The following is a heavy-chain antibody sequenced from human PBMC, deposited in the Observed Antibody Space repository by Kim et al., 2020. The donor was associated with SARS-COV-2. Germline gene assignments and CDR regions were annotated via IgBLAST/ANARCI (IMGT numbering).Heavy chain of an antibody. D-gene: IGHD3-22*01. CDR3: ARDRGYPRWGWFDP. V-gene: IGHV4-39*01. CDR1: GGSLSSSTYY. J-gene: IGHJ5*02. Sequence: SETLSLTCTVSGGSLSSSTYYWGWIRQPPGKGLEWIGSIYYSGSTYYNPSLKSRVTISVDTSKNQFSLKLSSVTAADTAVYYCARDRGYPRWGWFDPWGQGTLGTVSS. CDR2: IYYSGST.